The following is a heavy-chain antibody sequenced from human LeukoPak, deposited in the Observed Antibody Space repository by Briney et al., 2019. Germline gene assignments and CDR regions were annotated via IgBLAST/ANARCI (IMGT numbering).Heavy chain of an antibody. Sequence: GGSLRLSCAASGFTFSSYWMHWVRQAPGKGLVWVSRINSDGSSTSYADSVKGRFTISRDNSNNTVDLQMNSLRAEDTAIYYCAKGRIAVAPYYGMDVWGRGTTVSVSS. CDR3: AKGRIAVAPYYGMDV. CDR2: INSDGSST. CDR1: GFTFSSYW. D-gene: IGHD6-19*01. V-gene: IGHV3-74*01. J-gene: IGHJ6*02.